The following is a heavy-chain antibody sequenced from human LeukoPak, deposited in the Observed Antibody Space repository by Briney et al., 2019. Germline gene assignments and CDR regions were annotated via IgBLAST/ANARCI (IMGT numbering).Heavy chain of an antibody. V-gene: IGHV4-59*08. Sequence: HSETLSLTCTVSGVSISSYYWSWIRQPPGKGLEWIGYIYYSGSTNYNPSLKSRVTISLDTSKNQFSLNLSSVTAADTAAHHCARRRVYDTPAFAAWGQGTMVTASS. CDR3: ARRRVYDTPAFAA. J-gene: IGHJ3*01. CDR1: GVSISSYY. D-gene: IGHD3-16*01. CDR2: IYYSGST.